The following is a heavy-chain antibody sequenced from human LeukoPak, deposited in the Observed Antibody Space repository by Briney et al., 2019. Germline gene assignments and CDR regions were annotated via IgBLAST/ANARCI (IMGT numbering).Heavy chain of an antibody. V-gene: IGHV4-59*12. CDR1: GGSISSYY. Sequence: SETLSLTCTVSGGSISSYYWSWIRQPPGKGLEWIGYIYYSGSTYYNPSLKSRVTISVDTSKNQFPLKLSSVTAADTAVYYCARDQGPYYDSSGYYADWWDAFDIWGQGTMVTVSS. D-gene: IGHD3-22*01. CDR2: IYYSGST. CDR3: ARDQGPYYDSSGYYADWWDAFDI. J-gene: IGHJ3*02.